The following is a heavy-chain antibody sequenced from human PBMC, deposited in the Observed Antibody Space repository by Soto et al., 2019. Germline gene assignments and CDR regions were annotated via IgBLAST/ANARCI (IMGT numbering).Heavy chain of an antibody. CDR1: GYTFSSHD. Sequence: VASVKVSCKASGYTFSSHDINWVRQAPGQGLEWMGWMNPNSGNTGYAQKFQGRLTMTSSTSISTAYMELSSLRSEDTAVYYCARSRLGYFDYWGQGSLVTVSS. D-gene: IGHD3-9*01. CDR2: MNPNSGNT. V-gene: IGHV1-8*01. J-gene: IGHJ4*02. CDR3: ARSRLGYFDY.